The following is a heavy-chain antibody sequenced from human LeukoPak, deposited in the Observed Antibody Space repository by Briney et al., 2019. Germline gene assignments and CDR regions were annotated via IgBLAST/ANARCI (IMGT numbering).Heavy chain of an antibody. V-gene: IGHV1-24*01. J-gene: IGHJ5*02. D-gene: IGHD1-26*01. Sequence: ASVKVSCKVSGYTLTELSTHWVRQAPGKGLEWMGGFDPEDGETIYAQKFQGRVTMTEDTSTDTAYMELSSLRSEDTAVYYCATSTPYKGGSSGGWFDPWGQGTLVTVSS. CDR1: GYTLTELS. CDR3: ATSTPYKGGSSGGWFDP. CDR2: FDPEDGET.